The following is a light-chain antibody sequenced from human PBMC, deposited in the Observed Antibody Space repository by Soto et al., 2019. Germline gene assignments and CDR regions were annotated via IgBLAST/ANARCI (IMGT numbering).Light chain of an antibody. CDR2: AAS. V-gene: IGKV3-20*01. Sequence: EIVLTQSPGTLSLSPGEGGTLSCRASQSISSSYLAWYQQKPGQSPRLLFYAASSRATGVPDRFSGSGSVTDFTLTISRLEPEDFAVYYCQLYGGSHMFSFGQGTKLEIK. CDR1: QSISSSY. J-gene: IGKJ2*01. CDR3: QLYGGSHMFS.